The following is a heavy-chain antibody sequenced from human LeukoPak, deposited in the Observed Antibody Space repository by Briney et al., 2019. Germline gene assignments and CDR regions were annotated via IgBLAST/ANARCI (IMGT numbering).Heavy chain of an antibody. Sequence: ASLKSSCKVSGYTLTELSMHWVRQAPGKGLEWMGGFDPEDGETIYAQKFQGRVTMTEDTSTDTAYMELSSLRSEDTAVYYCATAHSNYNYYGMDVWGQGTTVTVSS. CDR1: GYTLTELS. J-gene: IGHJ6*02. V-gene: IGHV1-24*01. CDR3: ATAHSNYNYYGMDV. D-gene: IGHD4-11*01. CDR2: FDPEDGET.